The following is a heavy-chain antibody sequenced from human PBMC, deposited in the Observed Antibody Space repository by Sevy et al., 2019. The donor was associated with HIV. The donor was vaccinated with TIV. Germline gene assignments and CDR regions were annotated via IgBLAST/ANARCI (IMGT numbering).Heavy chain of an antibody. CDR1: GFTFNTYT. CDR3: ARDWTTMTSTPTFDY. V-gene: IGHV3-21*01. CDR2: SSSSRSYI. Sequence: GGCLRLSCAASGFTFNTYTMNWVRQAPGKGLEWVSSSSSSRSYIYYADSVKGRFTISRDNAKNSLYLQMDSLTAEDTAVYYCARDWTTMTSTPTFDYWVQGILVTVSS. J-gene: IGHJ4*01. D-gene: IGHD4-17*01.